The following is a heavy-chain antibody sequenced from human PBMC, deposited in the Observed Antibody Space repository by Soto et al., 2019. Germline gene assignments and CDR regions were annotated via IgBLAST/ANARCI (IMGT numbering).Heavy chain of an antibody. CDR3: ATLLGLVMPGTFCC. V-gene: IGHV3-15*01. Sequence: EVQLVESGGGLVKPGGSLRLSCAASGFTFDNAWMSWFRQAPGKGLEWVGRIKSKTHGGTTEYGAAVKGRFTISRDDSKNTLYPQINSLKTEDPGVYSWATLLGLVMPGTFCCWGRGTLVTFSS. D-gene: IGHD1-26*01. CDR2: IKSKTHGGTT. J-gene: IGHJ4*02. CDR1: GFTFDNAW.